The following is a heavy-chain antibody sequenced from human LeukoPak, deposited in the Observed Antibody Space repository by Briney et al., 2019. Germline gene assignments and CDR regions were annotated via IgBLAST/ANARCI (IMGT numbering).Heavy chain of an antibody. CDR1: GFTFSSYW. CDR2: IYSVGSFT. CDR3: ARDGRVKGYSSSSFDS. V-gene: IGHV3-74*01. J-gene: IGHJ4*02. D-gene: IGHD6-6*01. Sequence: GGALRLSRVASGFTFSSYWMHWVRPAPGKGLVWVSRIYSVGSFTNSADSVEGRFTISRDNAKNTLYLQMNSLRAEDTAVYYCARDGRVKGYSSSSFDSWGQGTLVTVSS.